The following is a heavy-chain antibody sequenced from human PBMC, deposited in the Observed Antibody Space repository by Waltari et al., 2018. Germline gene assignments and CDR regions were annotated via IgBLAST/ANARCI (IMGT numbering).Heavy chain of an antibody. CDR1: ESTFSSCA. J-gene: IGHJ4*02. D-gene: IGHD1-26*01. CDR3: AKDPVGTYYFEY. V-gene: IGHV3-23*01. CDR2: ISGSGGNT. Sequence: EVQLLESGGGLVQPGGSLRLSCAASESTFSSCAMNWVRPAPGKGLEWGSTISGSGGNTYYADSLKVRFTISGDNSKSTLYLQMNSLRAEDTAVYYCAKDPVGTYYFEYWGQGTLVTVSS.